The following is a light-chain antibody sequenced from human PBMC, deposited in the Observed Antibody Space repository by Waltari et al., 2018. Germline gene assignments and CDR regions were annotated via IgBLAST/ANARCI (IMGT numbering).Light chain of an antibody. V-gene: IGKV1-9*01. CDR2: AAS. Sequence: IQLTQSPSSLCASVGDRVTIPCRASQGISSYLAWYQQKPGKAPKLLIYAASTLQSGVPSRFSGSGSGTDFTLTISSLQPEDFATYYCQQYNNWPLYTFGQGTKVEIK. CDR1: QGISSY. J-gene: IGKJ2*01. CDR3: QQYNNWPLYT.